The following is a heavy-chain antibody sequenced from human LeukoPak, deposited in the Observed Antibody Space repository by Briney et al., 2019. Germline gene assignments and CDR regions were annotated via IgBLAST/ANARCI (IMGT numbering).Heavy chain of an antibody. CDR3: ARDNGGRAFDL. V-gene: IGHV3-7*01. J-gene: IGHJ3*01. D-gene: IGHD2-8*01. CDR2: IKQDGSEK. CDR1: GFTLKTFW. Sequence: GGSLRLSCAVSGFTLKTFWMNWVRQAPGKGLQWVANIKQDGSEKYYVDSVRGRFTISRDNAKNSIYLQINSLRAGDSAVYYCARDNGGRAFDLWGHGTMVTVSS.